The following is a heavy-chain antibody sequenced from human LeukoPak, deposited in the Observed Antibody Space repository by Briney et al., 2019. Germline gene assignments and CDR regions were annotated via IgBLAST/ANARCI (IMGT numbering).Heavy chain of an antibody. D-gene: IGHD3-16*02. Sequence: GGSLRLSCVASGFTFSSYAMSWVRPAHGGGLGWVSAISGSVGSTYYADSVKGQLTTSREDENHSLYRQMNNQRVEGTAVYYSARAYKGPYDYVWGSYRYTVLGFDYWGQGTLVTVSS. CDR3: ARAYKGPYDYVWGSYRYTVLGFDY. CDR1: GFTFSSYA. V-gene: IGHV3-23*01. CDR2: ISGSVGST. J-gene: IGHJ4*02.